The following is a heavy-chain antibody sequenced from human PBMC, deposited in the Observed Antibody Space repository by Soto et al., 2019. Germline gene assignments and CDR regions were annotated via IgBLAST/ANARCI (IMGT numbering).Heavy chain of an antibody. D-gene: IGHD1-1*01. CDR1: GFTVSSNY. CDR3: ARARYPLDY. J-gene: IGHJ4*02. CDR2: IFSGGSR. V-gene: IGHV3-66*01. Sequence: EVPLVESGGGLVQPGGSLRLSCAASGFTVSSNYMSWVRQAPEKGLEWGSVIFSGGSRSYTDSVKGRFTISRDNSKNPLYLQMNSLRDEDTAVYYCARARYPLDYGGQGTLVTVSS.